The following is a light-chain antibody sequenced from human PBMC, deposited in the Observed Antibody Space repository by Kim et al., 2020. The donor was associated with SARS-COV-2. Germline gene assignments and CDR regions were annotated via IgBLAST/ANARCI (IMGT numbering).Light chain of an antibody. CDR1: GSNIGAYYD. J-gene: IGLJ3*02. CDR3: QSYDRSLSGSV. CDR2: DNT. Sequence: QGVTISCTGSGSNIGAYYDVHWYQQVPGTAPKLLIHDNTNRPSGVPDRFSGSKSGTSASLDITGLQAEDEAVYYCQSYDRSLSGSVFGGGTQLTVL. V-gene: IGLV1-40*01.